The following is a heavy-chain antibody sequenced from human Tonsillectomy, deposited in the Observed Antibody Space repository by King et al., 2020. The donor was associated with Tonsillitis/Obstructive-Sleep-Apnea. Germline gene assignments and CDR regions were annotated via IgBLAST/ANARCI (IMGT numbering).Heavy chain of an antibody. CDR3: ARRVPYYGMDV. CDR1: GFTFSSYE. D-gene: IGHD4/OR15-4a*01. J-gene: IGHJ6*02. Sequence: EVQLVESGGGLVQPGGSLRLSCVTSGFTFSSYEMNWVRQAPGKGLEWVSYISRSDNTIHDADSVKGRFTISRANAKNSVFLQMNSLRVEDTAVYYCARRVPYYGMDVWGQGTTVTVSS. CDR2: ISRSDNTI. V-gene: IGHV3-48*03.